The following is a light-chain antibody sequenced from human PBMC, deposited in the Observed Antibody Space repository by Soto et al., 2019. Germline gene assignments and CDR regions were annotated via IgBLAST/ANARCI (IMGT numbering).Light chain of an antibody. J-gene: IGLJ2*01. V-gene: IGLV1-40*01. CDR3: QSFDNTLSASV. Sequence: QSVLTQPPSVSGAPGQRVTISCTGSSSNIGAGHVVHWYQQFPGRAPNLLIYGSSNRPSGVPDRFSGSKSGTSASLAITGLQAEDEADYYRQSFDNTLSASVFGGGTQLTVL. CDR2: GSS. CDR1: SSNIGAGHV.